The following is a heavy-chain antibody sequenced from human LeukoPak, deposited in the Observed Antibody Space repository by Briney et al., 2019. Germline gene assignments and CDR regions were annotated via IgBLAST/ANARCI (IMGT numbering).Heavy chain of an antibody. J-gene: IGHJ6*02. D-gene: IGHD3-3*02. CDR1: GYTFTSYG. Sequence: ASVKVSCKASGYTFTSYGISWVRQAPEQGLEWMGGIIPIFGTANYAQKFQGRVTITADESTSTAYMELSSLRSEDTAVYYCARDRIFGVVISDYYYGMDVWGQGTTVTVSS. CDR3: ARDRIFGVVISDYYYGMDV. V-gene: IGHV1-69*13. CDR2: IIPIFGTA.